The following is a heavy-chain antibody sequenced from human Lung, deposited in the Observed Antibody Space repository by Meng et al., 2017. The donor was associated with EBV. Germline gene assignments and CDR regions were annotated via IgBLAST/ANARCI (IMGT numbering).Heavy chain of an antibody. CDR2: FHTSGGT. CDR3: AADPLLDDYGNSFDY. J-gene: IGHJ4*02. D-gene: IGHD4-11*01. V-gene: IGHV4-4*07. Sequence: QVQLQESGPSMMKPSETLSLTYTVSGGSINSYYWHWIRQPAGKGLEWIGRFHTSGGTKYNPSLKSRVTMSVDMSKSQLSLNLNSVTAADTAVYYCAADPLLDDYGNSFDYWGQGTLVTVSS. CDR1: GGSINSYY.